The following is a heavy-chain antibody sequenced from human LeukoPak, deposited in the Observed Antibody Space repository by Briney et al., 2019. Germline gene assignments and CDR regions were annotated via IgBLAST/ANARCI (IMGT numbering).Heavy chain of an antibody. CDR1: GFTFSSYE. V-gene: IGHV3-48*03. Sequence: PGGSLRLSCAASGFTFSSYEMNWVRQAPGKGLEWVSYISSSGSTTYYADSVKGRFTISRDNAKNSLYLQMNSLRAEDTAVYYCARSPIAALYYFDYWGQGTLVTVSS. CDR3: ARSPIAALYYFDY. J-gene: IGHJ4*02. CDR2: ISSSGSTT. D-gene: IGHD6-6*01.